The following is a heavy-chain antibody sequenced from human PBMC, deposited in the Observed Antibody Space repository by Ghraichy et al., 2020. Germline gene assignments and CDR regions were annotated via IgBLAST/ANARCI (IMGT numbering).Heavy chain of an antibody. D-gene: IGHD6-13*01. CDR1: GFTFSSYG. CDR3: VKVLSPTSGSWYGSGFDY. Sequence: GSLRLSCAASGFTFSSYGMEWVRQAPGKGLEWVAFLRNDGSKSYYADSVRGRFTISRDNSKNTLYLQMNSLRAEDTAVYYCVKVLSPTSGSWYGSGFDYWGQGTLVTVSS. J-gene: IGHJ4*02. V-gene: IGHV3-30*02. CDR2: LRNDGSKS.